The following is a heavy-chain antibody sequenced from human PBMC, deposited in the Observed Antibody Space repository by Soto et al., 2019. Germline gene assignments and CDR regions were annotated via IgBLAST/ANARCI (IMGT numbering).Heavy chain of an antibody. J-gene: IGHJ5*02. CDR1: GGSIGSSSYY. D-gene: IGHD6-25*01. CDR3: ARQAPRGAAARDFGLRFDP. Sequence: SETLSLTCTVSGGSIGSSSYYWGWIRQPPGKGLEWVGTIYYSGSAYYNPSLKSRVTISVDKSKNKFSLNLTSVTAADTAVYYCARQAPRGAAARDFGLRFDPWGQGTLVTVSS. V-gene: IGHV4-39*01. CDR2: IYYSGSA.